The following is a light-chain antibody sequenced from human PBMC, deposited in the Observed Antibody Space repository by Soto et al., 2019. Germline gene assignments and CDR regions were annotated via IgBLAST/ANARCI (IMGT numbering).Light chain of an antibody. Sequence: DIQITQSPSSLSSSLGDRVTITFLASQSISTWLAWFQQKPGKAPKLLIYRASSLESGAPSRFSGTGSGTESTLTISSLQPDDFATYYCQQYDDYPWTFGQGTKVDI. CDR2: RAS. J-gene: IGKJ1*01. CDR3: QQYDDYPWT. CDR1: QSISTW. V-gene: IGKV1-5*03.